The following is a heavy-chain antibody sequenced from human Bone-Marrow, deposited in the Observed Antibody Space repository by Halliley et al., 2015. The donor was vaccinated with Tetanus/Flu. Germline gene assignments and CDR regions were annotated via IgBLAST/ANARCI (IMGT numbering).Heavy chain of an antibody. V-gene: IGHV3-33*01. CDR2: DGNKK. CDR3: ARGHVIFRESSSLGTGGLDV. Sequence: DGNKKKYEASVKGRFTISRDNSKKILYLEMSNLRVEDTAVYYCARGHVIFRESSSLGTGGLDVWGRGTTVTVSS. D-gene: IGHD3-3*01. J-gene: IGHJ6*02.